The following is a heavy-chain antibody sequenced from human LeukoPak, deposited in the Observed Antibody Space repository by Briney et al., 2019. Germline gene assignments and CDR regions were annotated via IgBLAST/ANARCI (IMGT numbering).Heavy chain of an antibody. Sequence: GGSLRLSCAASGFTFSSYSMNWVRQAPGKGLEWVANIKADGSEKNFVDSVKGRFTISRDNSKNSLFLQMDTLRAEDTAVYYCARASVVRSAFDIWGQGTLVTVSS. J-gene: IGHJ3*02. CDR1: GFTFSSYS. V-gene: IGHV3-7*04. CDR3: ARASVVRSAFDI. CDR2: IKADGSEK. D-gene: IGHD6-6*01.